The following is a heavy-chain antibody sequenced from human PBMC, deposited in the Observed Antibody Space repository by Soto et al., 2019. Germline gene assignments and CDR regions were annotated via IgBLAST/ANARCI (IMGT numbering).Heavy chain of an antibody. D-gene: IGHD2-21*01. V-gene: IGHV5-51*01. CDR1: GYTFNTYW. J-gene: IGHJ3*01. Sequence: GESLKISCRGSGYTFNTYWIGWVRQMPGKGLECMGFIYPGVSDTTYSPSFQDQVTISVDKYISTAYLQWSSLKVSDTAIYYCARQKLWMATINNDAFDVWGQGTKVTVSS. CDR2: IYPGVSDT. CDR3: ARQKLWMATINNDAFDV.